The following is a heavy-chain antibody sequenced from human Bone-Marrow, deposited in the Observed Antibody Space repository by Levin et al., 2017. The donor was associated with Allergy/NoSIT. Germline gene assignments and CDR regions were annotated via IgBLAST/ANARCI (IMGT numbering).Heavy chain of an antibody. V-gene: IGHV3-21*01. CDR3: ARDRDGDFFKWLDP. CDR2: ISSSSTYI. D-gene: IGHD4-17*01. CDR1: GFTFSSYS. Sequence: GESLKISCAASGFTFSSYSMNWVRQAPGKALEWVSSISSSSTYIYYADSVKGRFTISRDNAKNSLYLQMDSLRAEDTAVYYCARDRDGDFFKWLDPWGQGTLVTVSS. J-gene: IGHJ5*02.